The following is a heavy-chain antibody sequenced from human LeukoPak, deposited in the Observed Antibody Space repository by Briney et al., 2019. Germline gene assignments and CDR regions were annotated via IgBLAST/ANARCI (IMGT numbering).Heavy chain of an antibody. D-gene: IGHD3-3*01. CDR1: GGSISSYY. V-gene: IGHV4-59*12. J-gene: IGHJ4*02. CDR3: ARGPYYDFWSGYQFVPGTSYFDY. Sequence: SETLSLTCTVSGGSISSYYWSWIRQPPGKGLEWIGYIYYSGSTNYNPSLKSRVTISVDTSKNQFSLKLSSVTAADTAVYYCARGPYYDFWSGYQFVPGTSYFDYWGQGTLVTVSS. CDR2: IYYSGST.